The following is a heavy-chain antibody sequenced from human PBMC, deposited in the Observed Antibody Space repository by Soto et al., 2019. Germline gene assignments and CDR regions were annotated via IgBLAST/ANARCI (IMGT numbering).Heavy chain of an antibody. D-gene: IGHD2-21*01. CDR2: IKNKAKSYTT. CDR1: GFTFSDHY. J-gene: IGHJ4*02. CDR3: ARGSEDNGNIPDY. V-gene: IGHV3-72*01. Sequence: EVRLVESGGGLVQPGGSLRLSCAASGFTFSDHYMTWVRQAPGKGLEWVGRIKNKAKSYTTDYGASVKGRVTVSRDDSENSLVLQLNSLKTEDTAVYYFARGSEDNGNIPDYWGQGTLVTVSS.